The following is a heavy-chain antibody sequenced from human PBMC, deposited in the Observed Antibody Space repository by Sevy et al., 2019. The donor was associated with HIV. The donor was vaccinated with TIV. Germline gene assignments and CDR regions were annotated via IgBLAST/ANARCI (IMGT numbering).Heavy chain of an antibody. CDR1: GFTFSSYA. CDR3: AKLRAVAGNY. Sequence: GGSLRLSCVTSGFTFSSYAMSCVRQTPGKGLEWVSAIGGSADYTYYADSVKGRFTISRDNSKNTLYLQMNGLRAEDTAVYYCAKLRAVAGNYWGQGTLVTVSS. J-gene: IGHJ4*02. V-gene: IGHV3-23*01. CDR2: IGGSADYT. D-gene: IGHD6-19*01.